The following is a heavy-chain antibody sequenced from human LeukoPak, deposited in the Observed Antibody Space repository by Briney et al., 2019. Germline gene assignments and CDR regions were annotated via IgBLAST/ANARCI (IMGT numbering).Heavy chain of an antibody. CDR1: GGSFSGYY. D-gene: IGHD2-2*01. J-gene: IGHJ4*02. V-gene: IGHV4-34*01. CDR3: ARVARCTSCFDVDY. CDR2: INHSGST. Sequence: SETLSLTCAVYGGSFSGYYWSWIRQPPGKGLEWIGEINHSGSTNYNPSLKSRVTISVDTSKNQFSLTLSSVTAADTAVYYCARVARCTSCFDVDYWGQGTLVTVSS.